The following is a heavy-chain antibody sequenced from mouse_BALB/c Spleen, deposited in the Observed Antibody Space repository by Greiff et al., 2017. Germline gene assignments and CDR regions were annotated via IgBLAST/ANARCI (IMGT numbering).Heavy chain of an antibody. CDR2: INPYYGST. CDR1: GYSFTDYI. J-gene: IGHJ4*01. Sequence: EVQLQQTGPELVKPGASVKISCKASGYSFTDYIMLWVKQSHGKSLEWIGNINPYYGSTSYNLKFKGKATLTVDKSSSTAYMQLNSLTSEDSAVYYCARRAAMDYWGQGTSVTVSS. D-gene: IGHD3-1*01. V-gene: IGHV1-39*01. CDR3: ARRAAMDY.